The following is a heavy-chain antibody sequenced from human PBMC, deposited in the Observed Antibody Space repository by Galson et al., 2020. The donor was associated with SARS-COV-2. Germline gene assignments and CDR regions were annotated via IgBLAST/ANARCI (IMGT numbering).Heavy chain of an antibody. CDR3: ARHGLGGDDYRNTHFDY. V-gene: IGHV4-39*01. D-gene: IGHD4-4*01. CDR2: FFYGGNT. Sequence: SETLSLNCTVSGGAISSSSYYWGWFRQPPGQELEWIGSFFYGGNTYSNPSLKSRVTISVETSKNLFSLRLTSATAPDTALYFCARHGLGGDDYRNTHFDYWGHGALVTVSS. J-gene: IGHJ4*01. CDR1: GGAISSSSYY.